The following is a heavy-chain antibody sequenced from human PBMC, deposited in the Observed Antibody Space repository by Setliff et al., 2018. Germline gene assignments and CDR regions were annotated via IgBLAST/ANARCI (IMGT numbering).Heavy chain of an antibody. Sequence: GASVKVSCKASGGTFSSYTISWVRQAPGQGLEWMGRIIPILGIANYAQKFQDRVTITEDKSTSTAYMELSSLRSEDTAVYYCARELNYYYDSSGYFLPDWGQGTLVTVSS. CDR3: ARELNYYYDSSGYFLPD. V-gene: IGHV1-69*02. CDR1: GGTFSSYT. D-gene: IGHD3-22*01. J-gene: IGHJ4*02. CDR2: IIPILGIA.